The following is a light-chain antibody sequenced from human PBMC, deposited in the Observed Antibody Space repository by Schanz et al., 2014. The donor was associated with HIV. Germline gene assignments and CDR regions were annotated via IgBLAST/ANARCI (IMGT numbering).Light chain of an antibody. CDR2: EVS. V-gene: IGLV2-8*01. CDR1: SSDVGGYNY. Sequence: QSALTQPPSASGSPGQSVTISCTGTSSDVGGYNYVSWYQQHPGKAPELMIYEVSKRPSGVPDRFSGSKSGSTASLTVSGLQPEDEADYYCSSFAGSNIPWVFGGGTKVTVL. J-gene: IGLJ3*02. CDR3: SSFAGSNIPWV.